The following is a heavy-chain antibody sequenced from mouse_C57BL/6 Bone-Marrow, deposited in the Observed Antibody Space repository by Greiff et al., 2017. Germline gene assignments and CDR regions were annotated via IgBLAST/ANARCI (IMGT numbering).Heavy chain of an antibody. J-gene: IGHJ2*01. V-gene: IGHV1-22*01. CDR3: ARKDYGSSLYYFDY. Sequence: DVKLQESGPELVKPGASVKMSCKASGYTFTDYNMHWVKQSHGKSLEWIGYINPNNGGTSYNQKFKGKATLTVNKSSSTAYMELRSLTSEDSAVYYCARKDYGSSLYYFDYWGQGTTLTVSS. D-gene: IGHD1-1*01. CDR2: INPNNGGT. CDR1: GYTFTDYN.